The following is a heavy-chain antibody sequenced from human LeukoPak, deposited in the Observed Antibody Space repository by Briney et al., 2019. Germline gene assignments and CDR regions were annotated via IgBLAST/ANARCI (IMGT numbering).Heavy chain of an antibody. CDR3: ARTRYYYNSRSYGAPYYFDY. Sequence: SETLSLTCTVSGYSISSGYYWGWIRQPPGKGLEWIGSIYHSGSTYYNPSLKSRVTISVDTSKNQFSLKLNSVTAADTAVYYCARTRYYYNSRSYGAPYYFDYWGQGTLVTVSS. D-gene: IGHD3-10*01. J-gene: IGHJ4*02. CDR1: GYSISSGYY. CDR2: IYHSGST. V-gene: IGHV4-38-2*02.